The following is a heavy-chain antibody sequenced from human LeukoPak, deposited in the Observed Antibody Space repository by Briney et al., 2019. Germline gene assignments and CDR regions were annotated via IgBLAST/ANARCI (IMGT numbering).Heavy chain of an antibody. D-gene: IGHD3-10*01. CDR3: AREEYYYGSGRQGFDY. CDR1: GDSVSSNSDA. Sequence: SQTLSLTCAISGDSVSSNSDAWHWIRQSPSRGLEWLGWTYYWSKWYNDYAVSVKSRITINPDTSKNQFSLQLNSVTPEDTAVYYCAREEYYYGSGRQGFDYWGQGTLVTVSS. V-gene: IGHV6-1*01. J-gene: IGHJ4*02. CDR2: TYYWSKWYN.